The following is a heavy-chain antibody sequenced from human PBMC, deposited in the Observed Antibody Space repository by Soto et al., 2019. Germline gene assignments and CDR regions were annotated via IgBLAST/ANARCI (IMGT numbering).Heavy chain of an antibody. CDR1: GFTFSSYG. V-gene: IGHV3-33*01. CDR2: IWYDGSNK. J-gene: IGHJ4*02. CDR3: ARDYDSSGYYYGAEGDY. Sequence: SLRLSCAASGFTFSSYGMHWVRQAPGKGLEWVAVIWYDGSNKYYADSVKGRFTISRDNSKNTLYLQMNSLRAEDTAVYYCARDYDSSGYYYGAEGDYWGQGTLVTVSS. D-gene: IGHD3-22*01.